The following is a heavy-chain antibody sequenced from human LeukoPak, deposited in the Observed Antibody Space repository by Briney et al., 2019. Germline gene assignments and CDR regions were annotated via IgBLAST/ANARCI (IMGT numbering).Heavy chain of an antibody. CDR3: ARVSSRLRTGMDV. CDR1: GDSLSSYY. D-gene: IGHD3-16*01. J-gene: IGHJ6*04. Sequence: SETLSLTCTVSGDSLSSYYRSCIRHPPGEGLEWIWYIYYSGSTNYNPSLKSRVTISVDTSKNQFSLKLSSVTAADTAVYYCARVSSRLRTGMDVWGKGTTVTVSS. V-gene: IGHV4-59*01. CDR2: IYYSGST.